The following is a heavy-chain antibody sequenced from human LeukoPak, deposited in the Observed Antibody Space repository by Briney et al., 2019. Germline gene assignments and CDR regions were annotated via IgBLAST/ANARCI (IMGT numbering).Heavy chain of an antibody. CDR1: GYSFTSYW. CDR3: ARLGDSSIYYYYGMDV. CDR2: IDPSDSYT. J-gene: IGHJ6*02. Sequence: GESLRISCKGSGYSFTSYWISWVRQMPGKGLEWMGRIDPSDSYTNYSPSFQGHVTISADKSISTAYPQWSSLKASDTAMYYCARLGDSSIYYYYGMDVWGQGTTVTVSS. D-gene: IGHD6-13*01. V-gene: IGHV5-10-1*01.